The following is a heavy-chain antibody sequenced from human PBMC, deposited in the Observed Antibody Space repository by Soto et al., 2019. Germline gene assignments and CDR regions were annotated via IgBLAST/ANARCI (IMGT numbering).Heavy chain of an antibody. CDR3: ARHDYSSSWPIFDY. D-gene: IGHD6-13*01. Sequence: QLQLQESGPGLVKPSETLSLTCTVSGGSISSSSYYWGWIRQPPGKGLEWIGSIYYSGSTYYNPSLKSRVTISVDTSKNQFSLKLSSVTAADTAVYYCARHDYSSSWPIFDYWGQGTLVTVSS. J-gene: IGHJ4*02. V-gene: IGHV4-39*01. CDR1: GGSISSSSYY. CDR2: IYYSGST.